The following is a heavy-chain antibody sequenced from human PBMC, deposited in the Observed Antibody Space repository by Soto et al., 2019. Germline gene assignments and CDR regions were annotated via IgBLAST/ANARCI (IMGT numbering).Heavy chain of an antibody. J-gene: IGHJ4*02. D-gene: IGHD4-17*01. CDR2: IYFSGTT. CDR1: GGSVSSDSYY. CDR3: ARSPDSGDYVDY. V-gene: IGHV4-61*01. Sequence: QVQLQESGPRLVQPSETLSLTCSVSGGSVSSDSYYWSWIRQPPGAGLEWIGYIYFSGTTNHNPSLESRVTILVDSSKNQFSLKLSSVTAADTAVYYCARSPDSGDYVDYWGQGTLVAVSS.